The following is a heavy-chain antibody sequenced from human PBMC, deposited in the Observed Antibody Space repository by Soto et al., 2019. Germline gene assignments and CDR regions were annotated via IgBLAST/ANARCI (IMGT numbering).Heavy chain of an antibody. V-gene: IGHV3-33*01. J-gene: IGHJ3*02. D-gene: IGHD6-13*01. CDR2: IWYDGSNK. CDR3: AREEQQLGVGAFDI. Sequence: GGSLRLSCAASGFTFSSYGMHWVRQAPGKGLEWVAVIWYDGSNKYYADSVKGRFTISRDNSKNTLYLQMNSLRAEDTAVYYCAREEQQLGVGAFDIWGQGTIVTVSS. CDR1: GFTFSSYG.